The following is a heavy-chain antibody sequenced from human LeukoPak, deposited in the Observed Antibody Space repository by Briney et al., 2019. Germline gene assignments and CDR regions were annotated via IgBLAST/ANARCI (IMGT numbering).Heavy chain of an antibody. CDR2: IYYSGST. V-gene: IGHV4-59*01. CDR1: GGSISSYY. D-gene: IGHD3-22*01. Sequence: KPSETLSLTCTVSGGSISSYYWSWIRQPPGKGLEWIGYIYYSGSTNYNPSLKSRVTISVDTYKNQFSLKLSSVTAADTAVCYCASRPGYDSSGYLDYWGQGTLVTVSS. J-gene: IGHJ4*02. CDR3: ASRPGYDSSGYLDY.